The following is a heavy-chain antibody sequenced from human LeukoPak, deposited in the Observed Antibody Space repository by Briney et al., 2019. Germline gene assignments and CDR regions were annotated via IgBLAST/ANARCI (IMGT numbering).Heavy chain of an antibody. Sequence: PADTLSLTCTVSGVFISSYYWNWIRQPPGKGLEWIGYLYYSGSTNYNPSLKSRVTISVDTSKNQFSLNLSSVTAADTAVYYCARTEGSSPFTLIRRERWFDPWGQGTLVTVSP. D-gene: IGHD3-22*01. J-gene: IGHJ5*02. CDR2: LYYSGST. CDR1: GVFISSYY. CDR3: ARTEGSSPFTLIRRERWFDP. V-gene: IGHV4-59*08.